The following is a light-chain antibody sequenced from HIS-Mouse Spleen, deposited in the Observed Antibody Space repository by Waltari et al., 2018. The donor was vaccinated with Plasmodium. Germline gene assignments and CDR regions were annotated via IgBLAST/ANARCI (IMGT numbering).Light chain of an antibody. CDR2: EVS. Sequence: QSALTQPPSASGSPGQSVTISCTGTSSDVGGYNYVSWYQQHPGKAPKLMLYEVSNRPSVVPDRFSGSKSGNTASLTVSGLQAEDEADYYCSSYAGSNKVFGGGTKLTVL. CDR1: SSDVGGYNY. CDR3: SSYAGSNKV. V-gene: IGLV2-8*01. J-gene: IGLJ2*01.